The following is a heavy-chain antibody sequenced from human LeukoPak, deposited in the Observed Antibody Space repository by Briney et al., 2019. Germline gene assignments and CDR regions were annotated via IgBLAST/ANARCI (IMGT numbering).Heavy chain of an antibody. CDR3: ARESDSYDFWSNFDY. Sequence: GGSLRLSCAASGFTFSSYAMHWVRQAPGKGLEWVAVISYDGSNKYYADSVKGRFTISRDNAKNSLYLQMNSLRAEDTAVYYCARESDSYDFWSNFDYWGQGTLVTVSS. J-gene: IGHJ4*02. CDR1: GFTFSSYA. V-gene: IGHV3-30*04. D-gene: IGHD3-3*01. CDR2: ISYDGSNK.